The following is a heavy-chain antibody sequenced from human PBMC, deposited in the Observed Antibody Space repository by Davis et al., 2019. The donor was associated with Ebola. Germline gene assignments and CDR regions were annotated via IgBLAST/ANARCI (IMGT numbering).Heavy chain of an antibody. CDR1: AGTFSSYT. V-gene: IGHV1-69*04. CDR3: ARDAESSSWYDMENWFDP. Sequence: SVKISCKASAGTFSSYTISWVRQAPGQGLEWMGRIIPILGIANYAQKFQGRVTITADKSTSTAYMELSSLRSEDTAVYYCARDAESSSWYDMENWFDPWGQGTLVTVS. D-gene: IGHD6-13*01. CDR2: IIPILGIA. J-gene: IGHJ5*02.